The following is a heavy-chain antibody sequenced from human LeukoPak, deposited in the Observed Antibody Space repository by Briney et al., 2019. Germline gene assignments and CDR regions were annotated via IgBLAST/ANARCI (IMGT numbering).Heavy chain of an antibody. J-gene: IGHJ6*03. CDR1: GFTFSSYS. Sequence: PGGSLRLSCAASGFTFSSYSMNWVRQAPGKGLEWVSSISSGSSYIYYADSVKGRFTISRDNAKNSLYLQMNSLRAEDTAVYYCARDRSSYSPYYYMDVWGKGTTVTVSS. D-gene: IGHD4-11*01. CDR3: ARDRSSYSPYYYMDV. V-gene: IGHV3-21*01. CDR2: ISSGSSYI.